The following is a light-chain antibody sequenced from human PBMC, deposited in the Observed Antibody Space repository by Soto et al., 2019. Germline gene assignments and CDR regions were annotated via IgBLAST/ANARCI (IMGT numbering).Light chain of an antibody. CDR3: SSYTSGNTRV. J-gene: IGLJ3*02. CDR1: SSDVGGYNY. V-gene: IGLV2-14*01. Sequence: QSALTQPASVSGSPGQSITISCTGTSSDVGGYNYVSWYQQHPGKAPKLMIFEVTYRPSGVSNRFSGSKSGNTASLTISGLQAEDEADYYCSSYTSGNTRVFGGGTKLTVL. CDR2: EVT.